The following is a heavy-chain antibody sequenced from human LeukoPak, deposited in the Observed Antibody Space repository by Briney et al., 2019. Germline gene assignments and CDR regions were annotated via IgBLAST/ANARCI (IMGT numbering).Heavy chain of an antibody. CDR3: ARVKGGVTARGAFDI. CDR2: INPSGGST. CDR1: GYTFTSYG. Sequence: ASVKVSCKASGYTFTSYGISWVRQAPGQGLEWMGIINPSGGSTSYAQKFQGRVTMTRDTSTSTVYMELSSLRSEDTAVYYCARVKGGVTARGAFDIWGQGTMVTVSS. V-gene: IGHV1-46*01. D-gene: IGHD2-21*02. J-gene: IGHJ3*02.